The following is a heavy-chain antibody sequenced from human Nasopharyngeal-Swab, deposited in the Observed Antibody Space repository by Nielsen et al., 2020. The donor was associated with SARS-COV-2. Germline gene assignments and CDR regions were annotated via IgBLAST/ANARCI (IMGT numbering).Heavy chain of an antibody. J-gene: IGHJ3*02. Sequence: GESLKISCAVSGFTFSSYGMNWVRQAPGKGLEWVSSISSSSTYIYYADSVKGRFTISRDNAKNSLYLQMNSLRVEDTAVYYCARVLLRALGKFGEGYAFDIWGQGTMVTVSS. CDR2: ISSSSTYI. D-gene: IGHD3-10*01. CDR3: ARVLLRALGKFGEGYAFDI. CDR1: GFTFSSYG. V-gene: IGHV3-21*01.